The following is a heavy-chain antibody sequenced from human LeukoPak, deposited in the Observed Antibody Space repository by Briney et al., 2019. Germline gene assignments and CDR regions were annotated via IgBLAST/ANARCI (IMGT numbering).Heavy chain of an antibody. V-gene: IGHV4-59*01. D-gene: IGHD3-10*01. CDR1: GGAITGYD. CDR2: ISHSGSY. J-gene: IGHJ6*03. CDR3: ARSRFNDLQSEYSGGFYYMDV. Sequence: SETLSLTCTVSGGAITGYDWSWVRQSPGRGLEWIGYISHSGSYNSNPSLKRRVTISLETPKNRFSLELSSVTAADTAVYYCARSRFNDLQSEYSGGFYYMDVWGKGNAVIVSS.